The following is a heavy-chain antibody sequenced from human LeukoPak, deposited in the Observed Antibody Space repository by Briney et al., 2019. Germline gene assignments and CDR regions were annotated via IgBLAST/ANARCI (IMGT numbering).Heavy chain of an antibody. CDR2: INHSGST. CDR3: ARGIQIPIVVVPAAFDY. V-gene: IGHV4-34*01. D-gene: IGHD2-2*01. J-gene: IGHJ4*02. Sequence: SETLSLTCAVYGGSFSGYYWSWIRQPPGKGLEWIGEINHSGSTNYNPSLKSRVTISVDTSKNQFSLKLSSVTAADTAVYYCARGIQIPIVVVPAAFDYWGQGTLVTVSS. CDR1: GGSFSGYY.